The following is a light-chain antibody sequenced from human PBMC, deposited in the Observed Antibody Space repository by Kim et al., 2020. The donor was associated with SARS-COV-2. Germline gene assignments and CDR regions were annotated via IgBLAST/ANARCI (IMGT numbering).Light chain of an antibody. CDR3: SSYTSSSTLGV. CDR1: SSDVGGYNY. J-gene: IGLJ1*01. V-gene: IGLV2-14*03. Sequence: SITISCTGTSSDVGGYNYVSWYQQHPGKAPKLMIYDVSNRPSGVSNRFSGSKSGNTASLTISGLQAEDEAEYYCSSYTSSSTLGVFGTGTKVTVL. CDR2: DVS.